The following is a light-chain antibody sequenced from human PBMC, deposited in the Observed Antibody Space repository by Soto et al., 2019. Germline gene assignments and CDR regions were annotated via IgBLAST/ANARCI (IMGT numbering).Light chain of an antibody. J-gene: IGKJ2*01. V-gene: IGKV4-1*01. CDR3: QQFDSPPYT. Sequence: DIVMTQSPDSLAVSLGERATINCKSSQSVFSTSDNKNYLNWYQHKPGQPPNLLFYWASTRESGVSDRFSGSGSGTDFTLTISSVQAEDVEVYYCQQFDSPPYTFGQGTRLEIK. CDR2: WAS. CDR1: QSVFSTSDNKNY.